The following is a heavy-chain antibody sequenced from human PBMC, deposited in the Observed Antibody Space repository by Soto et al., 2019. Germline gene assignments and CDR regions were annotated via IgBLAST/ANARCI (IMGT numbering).Heavy chain of an antibody. V-gene: IGHV5-51*01. CDR1: GYTFNSYW. J-gene: IGHJ4*02. Sequence: PGESLKISCKGSGYTFNSYWNVWVRQMPGKGLEWMGIIYPGDSDIRYSPSFEGQVTISADKSISTTYLQWSSLKASDTATYYCAKGHCSSTSCYYIDYWGQGTLVTVSS. CDR2: IYPGDSDI. CDR3: AKGHCSSTSCYYIDY. D-gene: IGHD2-2*01.